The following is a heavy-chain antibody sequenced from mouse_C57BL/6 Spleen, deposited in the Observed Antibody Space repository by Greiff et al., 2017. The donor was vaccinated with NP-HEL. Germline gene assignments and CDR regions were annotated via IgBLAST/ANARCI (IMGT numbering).Heavy chain of an antibody. J-gene: IGHJ3*01. V-gene: IGHV7-3*01. CDR3: ARLGGWALAY. Sequence: DVQLVESGGGLVQPGGSLSLSCAASGFTFTDYYMSWVRQPPGKALEWLGFIRNKANGYTTEYSASVKGRFTISRDNSQSILYLQMNALRAEDSATYYCARLGGWALAYWGQGTLVTVSA. CDR1: GFTFTDYY. CDR2: IRNKANGYTT. D-gene: IGHD3-3*01.